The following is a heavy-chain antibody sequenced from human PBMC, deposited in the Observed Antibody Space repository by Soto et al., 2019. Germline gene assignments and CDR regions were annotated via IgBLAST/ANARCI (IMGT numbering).Heavy chain of an antibody. CDR1: GFTFSSYA. J-gene: IGHJ1*01. D-gene: IGHD6-13*01. CDR2: ISGGGSTT. CDR3: ARDQAAGGTISRYFQD. V-gene: IGHV3-23*01. Sequence: PGRSLRLSCEASGFTFSSYAMSWVRQAPGKGLEWVSGISGGGSTTYYADSVKGRFTISRDNSKNTLYLQVNSLRVEDTAVYYCARDQAAGGTISRYFQDWGQGNLVTVS.